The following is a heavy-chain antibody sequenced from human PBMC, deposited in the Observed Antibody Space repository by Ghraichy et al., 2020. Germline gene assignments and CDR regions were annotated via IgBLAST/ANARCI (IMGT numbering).Heavy chain of an antibody. CDR3: TTDMAWTGGDY. D-gene: IGHD1-1*01. Sequence: GESLNISCVVSGLSFTDAWINWVRLAPGKGLEWVGRIKSKTAGGTTDLPAPLEGRFTISRDDSKNTVYLQMNSPQTEDTAVYYCTTDMAWTGGDYWGRGTRVTVSS. J-gene: IGHJ4*02. V-gene: IGHV3-15*01. CDR2: IKSKTAGGTT. CDR1: GLSFTDAW.